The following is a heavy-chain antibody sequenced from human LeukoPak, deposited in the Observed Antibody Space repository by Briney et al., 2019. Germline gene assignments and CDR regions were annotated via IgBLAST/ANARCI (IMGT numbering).Heavy chain of an antibody. CDR3: ARGRSSSWTKYYFDY. D-gene: IGHD6-13*01. Sequence: ASVKVSCKASGYTFTGYYMHWIRQAPGHGLEWMAWINPNSGGTNSAQKFQGRVTMTRDTSISTAYMELSSLTFDDTAVYYCARGRSSSWTKYYFDYWGQGTLVTVSS. V-gene: IGHV1-2*02. J-gene: IGHJ4*02. CDR1: GYTFTGYY. CDR2: INPNSGGT.